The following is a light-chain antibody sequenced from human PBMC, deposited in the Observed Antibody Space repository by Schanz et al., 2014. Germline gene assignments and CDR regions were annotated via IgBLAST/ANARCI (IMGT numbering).Light chain of an antibody. CDR3: SSYTSSSTVV. V-gene: IGLV2-14*03. Sequence: QSALTQPASVSGSPGQSITISFTFTGRSVGGYDSVSFYPPPPGKAPKLLISDVSNRPSGVSNRFSGSKSGNTASLTISGLQAEDEADYYCSSYTSSSTVVFGGGTKVTVL. CDR2: DVS. CDR1: GRSVGGYDS. J-gene: IGLJ2*01.